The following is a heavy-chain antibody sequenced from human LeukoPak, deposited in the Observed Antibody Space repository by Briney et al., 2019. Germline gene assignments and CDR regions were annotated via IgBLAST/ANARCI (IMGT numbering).Heavy chain of an antibody. CDR2: IIPIFGTA. CDR1: GGTFSSYA. J-gene: IGHJ4*02. D-gene: IGHD6-13*01. CDR3: ARDDGRSSSWYYFDY. Sequence: SVKVSCKASGGTFSSYAISWVRQAPGQGLEWMGRIIPIFGTANYAQKFQGRVTITTDESTSTAYMELSSLRSEDTAVYYCARDDGRSSSWYYFDYWGQGTLVTVSS. V-gene: IGHV1-69*05.